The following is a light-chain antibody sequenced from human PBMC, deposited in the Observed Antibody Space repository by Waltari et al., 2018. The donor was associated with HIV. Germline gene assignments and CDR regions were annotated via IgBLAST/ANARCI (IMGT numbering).Light chain of an antibody. CDR1: SSDVCGYNY. J-gene: IGLJ2*01. CDR2: EVS. V-gene: IGLV2-8*01. CDR3: SSYAGSNVVV. Sequence: QSALTQPPSASGSPGQSVTISCTGTSSDVCGYNYISWYQQHPGKAPKLMIYEVSKRPSGVPDRFSGSKSGNTASLTVSGLQAEDEADYYCSSYAGSNVVVFGGGTKLTVL.